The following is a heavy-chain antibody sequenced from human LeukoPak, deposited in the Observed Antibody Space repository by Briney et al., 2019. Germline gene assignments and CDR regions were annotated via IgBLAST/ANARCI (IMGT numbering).Heavy chain of an antibody. V-gene: IGHV3-7*05. Sequence: GGSLRLSCAASGFTFSSYWMSWVRQAPGKGLEWVANIKRDGSEKYYVDSVKGRFTISRDNAENSLYLQMNSLRAEDTAVYYCARARDYCSGKANAFDIWGQGTMVTVSS. CDR3: ARARDYCSGKANAFDI. CDR1: GFTFSSYW. CDR2: IKRDGSEK. D-gene: IGHD3-10*01. J-gene: IGHJ3*02.